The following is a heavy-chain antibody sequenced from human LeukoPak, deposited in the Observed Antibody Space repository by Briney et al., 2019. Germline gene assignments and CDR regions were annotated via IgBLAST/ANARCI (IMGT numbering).Heavy chain of an antibody. CDR2: ISSSSSYI. Sequence: PGGSLRLSCAASGFTFSSYSMNWVRQAPGKGLEWVSSISSSSSYIYYADSVKGRFTISRDNAKNSLYLQMNSLRAEDTAVYYCARDLGPQWLAFDYWGQGTLVTVSS. CDR1: GFTFSSYS. D-gene: IGHD6-19*01. J-gene: IGHJ4*02. V-gene: IGHV3-21*01. CDR3: ARDLGPQWLAFDY.